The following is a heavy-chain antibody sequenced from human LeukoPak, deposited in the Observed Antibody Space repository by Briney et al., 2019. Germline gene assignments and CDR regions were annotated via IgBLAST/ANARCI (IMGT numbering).Heavy chain of an antibody. J-gene: IGHJ4*02. D-gene: IGHD4-11*01. V-gene: IGHV3-23*01. CDR3: AKRTDYSNYGPFDY. CDR2: ISGSGGSK. Sequence: GGSLRLSCAASGFTLSSYVMGCVRRARGKGLGWVASISGSGGSKYYADSVKGRFTISRDNSKNKLFLQMNSLRAEDKAVYYCAKRTDYSNYGPFDYWGQGTPVTVSS. CDR1: GFTLSSYV.